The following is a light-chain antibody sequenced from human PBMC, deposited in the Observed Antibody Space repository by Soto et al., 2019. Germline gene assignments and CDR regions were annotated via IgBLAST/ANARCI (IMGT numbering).Light chain of an antibody. CDR3: SSYTSSGTYV. CDR1: TSDVGGYNY. V-gene: IGLV2-14*01. Sequence: LTQPASVSGSPGQSITISCTGATSDVGGYNYVSWYQQHPGKAPKLLIYDVSNRPSGVSNRFSASKSGNTASLTISGLQAEDEADYYCSSYTSSGTYVFGTGTKVTVL. CDR2: DVS. J-gene: IGLJ1*01.